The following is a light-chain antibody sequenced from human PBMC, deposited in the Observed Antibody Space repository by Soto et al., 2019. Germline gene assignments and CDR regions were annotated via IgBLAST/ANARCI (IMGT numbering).Light chain of an antibody. CDR3: HSYDVSLSGTV. CDR2: DNN. Sequence: QSVLTQPPSVSGAPGQRVTISCTGSSSNIGAGYDVHWYQQLPGTAPKVLIYDNNSRPSGVPGRFSGSKSGTSASLAITGLQAEDDADYYCHSYDVSLSGTVFGGGTKLTVL. V-gene: IGLV1-40*01. J-gene: IGLJ2*01. CDR1: SSNIGAGYD.